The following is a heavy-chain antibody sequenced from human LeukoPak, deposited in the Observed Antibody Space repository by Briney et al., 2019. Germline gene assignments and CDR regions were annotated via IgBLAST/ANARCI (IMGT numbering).Heavy chain of an antibody. V-gene: IGHV3-23*01. D-gene: IGHD1-1*01. CDR2: GGET. Sequence: GGETFYADSVKGRFTLSRDDSRNTVYLQLNNLRAEDSAIYYCAKANWASNVDAVWWGQGTQVTVSS. CDR3: AKANWASNVDAVW. J-gene: IGHJ4*02.